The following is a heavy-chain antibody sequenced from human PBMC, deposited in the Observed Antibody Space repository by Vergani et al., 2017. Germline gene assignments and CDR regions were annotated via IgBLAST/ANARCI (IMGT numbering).Heavy chain of an antibody. Sequence: QVQLVESGGGVVQPGGSLRLSCAASGFTFSSYGMHWVRQAPGKGLEWVAFIRYDGSNKYYADSVKGRFTISRDNSKNTLYLQMNSLRAEDTAVYYCARDHPTIAARHWFDPWGQGTLVTVSS. CDR1: GFTFSSYG. CDR2: IRYDGSNK. D-gene: IGHD6-6*01. CDR3: ARDHPTIAARHWFDP. V-gene: IGHV3-30*02. J-gene: IGHJ5*02.